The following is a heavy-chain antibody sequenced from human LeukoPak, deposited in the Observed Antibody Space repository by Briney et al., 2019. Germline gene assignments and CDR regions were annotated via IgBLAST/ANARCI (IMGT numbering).Heavy chain of an antibody. CDR3: ARGPTYCSSSSCLQGE. J-gene: IGHJ4*02. D-gene: IGHD2-15*01. CDR1: GGSISSGSYY. V-gene: IGHV4-61*02. CDR2: IYTSGST. Sequence: SQTLSLTCTVSGGSISSGSYYWSWIRQPAGKGLEWIGRIYTSGSTNYNPSLKSRVTISVDTSKNQFSLKLSSVTAADTAVYYCARGPTYCSSSSCLQGEWGQGTLDTVSS.